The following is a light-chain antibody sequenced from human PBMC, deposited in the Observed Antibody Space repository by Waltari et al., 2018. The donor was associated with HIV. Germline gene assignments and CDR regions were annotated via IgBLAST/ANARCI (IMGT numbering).Light chain of an antibody. V-gene: IGLV1-51*01. CDR3: GTWDRSLGGGV. CDR1: SSNIGTDY. Sequence: QSVLTQPPSVSAAPGQKVAISCSVSSSNIGTDYVSWYQHVPGSAPKLLIYDNVKRPSGTPDRFSGSKSGTSATLDITGLQTGDGADYYCGTWDRSLGGGVFGRGTKLTVL. J-gene: IGLJ3*02. CDR2: DNV.